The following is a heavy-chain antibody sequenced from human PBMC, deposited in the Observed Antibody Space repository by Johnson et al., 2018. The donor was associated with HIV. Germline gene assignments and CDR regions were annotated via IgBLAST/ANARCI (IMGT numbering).Heavy chain of an antibody. CDR3: AREGSWEVRPGAFDI. J-gene: IGHJ3*02. CDR1: GFTFSNYA. V-gene: IGHV3-30*14. CDR2: ISYDGSNK. Sequence: QVQLVESGGGVVQPRRSLRLSCAASGFTFSNYAMNWVRQAPGKGLEWVAVISYDGSNKYYADSVRGRFTISRDNSKNTLYLQMNSLRAEDTAGYHCAREGSWEVRPGAFDIWGQGTIVTVSS. D-gene: IGHD1-26*01.